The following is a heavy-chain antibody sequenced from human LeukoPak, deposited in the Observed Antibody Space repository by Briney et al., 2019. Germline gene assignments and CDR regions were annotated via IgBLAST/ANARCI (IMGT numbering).Heavy chain of an antibody. V-gene: IGHV3-7*01. D-gene: IGHD4-17*01. CDR2: INGDGSEK. CDR1: GFTFSSSW. J-gene: IGHJ6*03. CDR3: ASTVTTYYYYMDV. Sequence: PGGSLRLSCAASGFTFSSSWMSWVRQAPGKGLEWVANINGDGSEKYYVDSVRGRFTISRDNAKNSLYLQMNSLRADETAVYYCASTVTTYYYYMDVWGKGTTVTISS.